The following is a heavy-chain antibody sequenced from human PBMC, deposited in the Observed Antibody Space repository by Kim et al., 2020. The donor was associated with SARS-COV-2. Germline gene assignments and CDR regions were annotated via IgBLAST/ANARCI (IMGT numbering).Heavy chain of an antibody. Sequence: SETLSLTCAVSGGSISSGGYSWSWIRQPPGKGLEWIGYIYHSGSTYYNPSLKSRVTISVDRSKNQFSLKLSSVTAADTAVYYCARGNCSSTSCYTGKSLVYYYGMDVWGQGTTVTVSS. CDR2: IYHSGST. D-gene: IGHD2-2*02. J-gene: IGHJ6*02. CDR1: GGSISSGGYS. CDR3: ARGNCSSTSCYTGKSLVYYYGMDV. V-gene: IGHV4-30-2*01.